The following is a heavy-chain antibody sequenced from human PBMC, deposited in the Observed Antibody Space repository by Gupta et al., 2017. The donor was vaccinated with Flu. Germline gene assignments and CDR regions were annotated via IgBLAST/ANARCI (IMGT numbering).Heavy chain of an antibody. Sequence: EVQLVESGGGLVQPGGSLRLSCVASGFTLSDHYMDWVRQAPGKGLEWVGRVKKRAQSYTTEYAGSVKGRFTISRDDSKNSLYLQMNSLKTEDTAVYYCARGHDSFDSWGQGTLVTVSS. V-gene: IGHV3-72*01. J-gene: IGHJ4*02. D-gene: IGHD3-16*01. CDR2: VKKRAQSYTT. CDR1: GFTLSDHY. CDR3: ARGHDSFDS.